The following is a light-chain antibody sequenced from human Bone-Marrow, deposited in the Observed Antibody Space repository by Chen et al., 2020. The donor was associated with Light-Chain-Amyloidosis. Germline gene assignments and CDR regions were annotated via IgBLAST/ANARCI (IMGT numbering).Light chain of an antibody. CDR3: SPYTITNTLV. CDR2: EVT. Sequence: QSALTQPASVSGSPRPSSTISCPGTSSDVGGDNHVSWYQQHTEKAPKLMIYEVTNRPSWVPDRFYGSKSDNTASLTIYGLQTENEADYFCSPYTITNTLVFGSGTRVTVL. V-gene: IGLV2-14*01. J-gene: IGLJ1*01. CDR1: SSDVGGDNH.